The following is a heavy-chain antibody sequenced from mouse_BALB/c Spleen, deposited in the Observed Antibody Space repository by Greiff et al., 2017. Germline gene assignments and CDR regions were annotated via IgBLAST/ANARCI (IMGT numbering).Heavy chain of an antibody. CDR3: ARGYGNYGGYYAMDY. CDR1: GYSITSDYA. Sequence: EVKLQESGPGLVKPSQSLSLTCTVTGYSITSDYAWNWIRQFPGNKLEWMGYISYSGSTSYNPSLKSRISITRDTSKNQFFLQLNSVTTEDTATYYCARGYGNYGGYYAMDYWGQGTSVTVSS. CDR2: ISYSGST. D-gene: IGHD2-10*02. V-gene: IGHV3-2*02. J-gene: IGHJ4*01.